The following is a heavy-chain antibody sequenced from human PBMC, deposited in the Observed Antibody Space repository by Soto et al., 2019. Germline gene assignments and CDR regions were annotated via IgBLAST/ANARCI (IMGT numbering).Heavy chain of an antibody. CDR3: AREKSPAWFDP. J-gene: IGHJ5*02. Sequence: PGGSLRLSCAASGFTFSSYWMSWVRQAPGKGLEWVANIKQDGSEKYYVDSVRGRFTISRDNAKNSLYLQMDSLRAEDTAVYYCAREKSPAWFDPWGQGTLVTVS. V-gene: IGHV3-7*03. CDR1: GFTFSSYW. CDR2: IKQDGSEK.